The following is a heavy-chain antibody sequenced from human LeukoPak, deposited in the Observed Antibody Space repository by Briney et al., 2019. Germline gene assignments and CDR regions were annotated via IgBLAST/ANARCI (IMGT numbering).Heavy chain of an antibody. J-gene: IGHJ4*02. Sequence: SGTLSLTCAVSGGSISSSNWWSWVRQPPGKGLEWIGEIYHSGSTNYNPSLKSRVTISVDKSKNQFSLKLSSVTAADTAVYYCARAAGTYCSGGSCYSNYFDYWGQGTLVTVSS. CDR2: IYHSGST. D-gene: IGHD2-15*01. CDR3: ARAAGTYCSGGSCYSNYFDY. V-gene: IGHV4-4*02. CDR1: GGSISSSNW.